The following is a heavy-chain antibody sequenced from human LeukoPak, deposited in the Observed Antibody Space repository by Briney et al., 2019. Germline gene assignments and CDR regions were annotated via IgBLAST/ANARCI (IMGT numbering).Heavy chain of an antibody. Sequence: GGSLRLSCSASGFSFTTYWMSWVRQAPGKGLEWVASMNQDGSGRHYSDSVKGRFTISRDNAKNSVSLQMNSLRVEDTALYYCTREDRVGGSLDAWGQGTLVTVSS. J-gene: IGHJ5*02. CDR2: MNQDGSGR. CDR1: GFSFTTYW. D-gene: IGHD1-26*01. V-gene: IGHV3-7*01. CDR3: TREDRVGGSLDA.